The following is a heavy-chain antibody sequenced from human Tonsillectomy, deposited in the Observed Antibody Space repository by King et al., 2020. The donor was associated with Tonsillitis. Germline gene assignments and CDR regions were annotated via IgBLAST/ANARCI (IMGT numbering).Heavy chain of an antibody. CDR1: GFTFSSYS. J-gene: IGHJ4*02. CDR2: ISSSSSYI. V-gene: IGHV3-21*01. CDR3: ARDHLDYYDSSGYYYVLDY. D-gene: IGHD3-22*01. Sequence: EVQLVESGGGLVKPGGSLRLSCAASGFTFSSYSMNWVRQAPGKGLEWVSSISSSSSYIYYADSVKGRFTISRDNAKNSLYLQMNSLRAEDTAVYYFARDHLDYYDSSGYYYVLDYWGQGTLVTVSS.